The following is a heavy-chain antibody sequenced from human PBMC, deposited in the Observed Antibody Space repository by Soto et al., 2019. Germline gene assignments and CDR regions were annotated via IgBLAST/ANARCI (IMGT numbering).Heavy chain of an antibody. CDR2: ISGSGGST. CDR1: GFTFSDYD. V-gene: IGHV3-23*01. Sequence: PGGSLRLSCTASGFTFSDYDMHWVRQAPGKGLEWVSAISGSGGSTYYADSVKGRFTISRDNSKNTLYLQMNSLRAEDTAVYYCAGTDSRRDFDYWGQGTLVTVSS. J-gene: IGHJ4*02. CDR3: AGTDSRRDFDY. D-gene: IGHD3-22*01.